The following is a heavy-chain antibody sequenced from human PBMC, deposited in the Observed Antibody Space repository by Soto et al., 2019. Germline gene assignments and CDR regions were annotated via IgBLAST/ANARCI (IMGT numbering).Heavy chain of an antibody. D-gene: IGHD2-2*01. CDR3: AKVPYRTPYYYTAV. V-gene: IGHV3-23*01. CDR1: GCKIGGYA. CDR2: ISGSGGST. J-gene: IGHJ6*03. Sequence: GLSLRVSKRALGCKIGGYALSRVRKYQGKGLEWVSAISGSGGSTYYADSVKGRFTISRDNSKNTLYLQMNSLRAEDTAVYYCAKVPYRTPYYYTAVWGKGTTVTVPS.